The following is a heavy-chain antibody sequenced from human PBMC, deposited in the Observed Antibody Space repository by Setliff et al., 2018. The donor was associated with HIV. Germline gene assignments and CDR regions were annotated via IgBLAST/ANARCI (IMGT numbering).Heavy chain of an antibody. CDR2: FYTSGST. V-gene: IGHV4-4*07. Sequence: SETLSLTCTVSGGSISSYYWSWIRQPAGKGLEWIGCFYTSGSTNYNPSLKSRVTMSVDTSKNQFSLKVRYVTAADTAIYYCAREIWGQVAHVPYGMDVWGQGTTVTVSS. J-gene: IGHJ6*02. CDR1: GGSISSYY. D-gene: IGHD5-12*01. CDR3: AREIWGQVAHVPYGMDV.